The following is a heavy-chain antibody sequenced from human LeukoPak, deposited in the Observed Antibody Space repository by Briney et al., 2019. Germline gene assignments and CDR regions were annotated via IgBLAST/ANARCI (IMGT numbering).Heavy chain of an antibody. CDR2: ISAYNGNT. Sequence: ASVKVSCKASGYTFTSYGISWVRQAPGQGLEWMGWISAYNGNTNYAQKLQGRVTMTTDTSTSTAYMELRSLRSDDTAVYYCARDSFYDFWSGYLDNWFDPWGQGTLVTVSS. D-gene: IGHD3-3*01. V-gene: IGHV1-18*01. CDR3: ARDSFYDFWSGYLDNWFDP. CDR1: GYTFTSYG. J-gene: IGHJ5*02.